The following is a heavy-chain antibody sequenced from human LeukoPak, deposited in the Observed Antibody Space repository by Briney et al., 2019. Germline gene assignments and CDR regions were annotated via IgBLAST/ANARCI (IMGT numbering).Heavy chain of an antibody. CDR2: IYYSGST. CDR3: ARHRYCTNGVCDLSSRAFDP. J-gene: IGHJ5*02. V-gene: IGHV4-59*01. Sequence: KPSETLSLTCTVSGGSISSYYWSWIRQPPGKGLEWIGYIYYSGSTNYNPSLKSRVTISVDTSKNQFSLKLSSVTAADTAVYYCARHRYCTNGVCDLSSRAFDPWGQGTLVTVSS. CDR1: GGSISSYY. D-gene: IGHD2-8*01.